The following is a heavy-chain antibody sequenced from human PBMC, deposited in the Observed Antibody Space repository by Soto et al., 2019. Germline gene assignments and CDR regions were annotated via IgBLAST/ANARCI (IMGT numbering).Heavy chain of an antibody. V-gene: IGHV3-21*01. CDR3: ARVMCGDCSAYYYYTMDV. CDR2: IGTTRSYI. CDR1: GFTFGPYT. J-gene: IGHJ6*02. Sequence: EVQLVESGGGLVKPGNSLRLSCTASGFTFGPYTMSWVRQAPGKGLEWVSSIGTTRSYIYYADSVRGRFTMSRDNAGDSVNLQMSRLRAEDTVGYYCARVMCGDCSAYYYYTMDVWGQGTTVTVSS. D-gene: IGHD2-21*02.